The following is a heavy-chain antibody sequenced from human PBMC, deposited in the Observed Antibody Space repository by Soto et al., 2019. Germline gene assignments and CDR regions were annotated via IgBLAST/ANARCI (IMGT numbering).Heavy chain of an antibody. CDR1: GYTFTGYY. D-gene: IGHD2-21*01. Sequence: ASVKVSCKASGYTFTGYYMHWVRQAPGQGLEWMGWINPNSGGTNYAQKFQGRVTMTRGTSISTAYMELSRLRSDDTAVYYCAGEGLGENYYYGMDVWGQGTTVTVSS. CDR2: INPNSGGT. J-gene: IGHJ6*02. CDR3: AGEGLGENYYYGMDV. V-gene: IGHV1-2*02.